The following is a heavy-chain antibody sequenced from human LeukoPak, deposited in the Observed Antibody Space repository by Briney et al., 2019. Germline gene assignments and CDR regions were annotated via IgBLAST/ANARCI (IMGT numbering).Heavy chain of an antibody. CDR3: ARDPQEAAAGNFDY. CDR1: GFTFSSYS. V-gene: IGHV3-66*01. J-gene: IGHJ4*02. Sequence: PGGSLRLSCAASGFTFSSYSMNWVRQAPGKGLEWVSVIYSGGSTYYADSVKGRFTISRDNSKNTLYLQMNSLRAEDTAVYYCARDPQEAAAGNFDYWGQGTLVTVSS. CDR2: IYSGGST. D-gene: IGHD6-13*01.